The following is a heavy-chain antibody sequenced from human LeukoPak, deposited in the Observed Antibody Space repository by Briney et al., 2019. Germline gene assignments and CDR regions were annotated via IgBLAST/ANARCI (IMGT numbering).Heavy chain of an antibody. CDR3: ARDAYYSSGWYFYFDY. CDR2: ISYDGSNK. CDR1: GFAFSSYA. Sequence: PGRSLRLSCAASGFAFSSYAIHWVRQAPGKGLEWVAVISYDGSNKYYADSVKGRFTISRDNSKNTLYLQMNSLRAEDTAVYYCARDAYYSSGWYFYFDYWGQGTLVTVSS. V-gene: IGHV3-30-3*01. J-gene: IGHJ4*02. D-gene: IGHD6-19*01.